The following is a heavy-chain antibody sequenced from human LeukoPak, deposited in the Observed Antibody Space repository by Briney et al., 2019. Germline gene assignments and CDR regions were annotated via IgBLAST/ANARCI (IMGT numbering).Heavy chain of an antibody. Sequence: SETLSLTCSVTGGSVRNYYWNWMRQSPGKGLEWIGYTSDSGNTYYNPSLKSRVTMSVEVSKNQISLKVASATAADTAVYYCASWYDHGRYFDNWGRGTSVIVSS. D-gene: IGHD1-14*01. CDR2: TSDSGNT. CDR1: GGSVRNYY. CDR3: ASWYDHGRYFDN. V-gene: IGHV4-59*02. J-gene: IGHJ4*02.